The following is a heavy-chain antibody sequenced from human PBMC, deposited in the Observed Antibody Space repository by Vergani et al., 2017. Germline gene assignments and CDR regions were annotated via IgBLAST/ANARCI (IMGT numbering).Heavy chain of an antibody. CDR2: ISGNNDDV. CDR1: GFTVSTDY. Sequence: EVQLVESGGGLVQPGGSLTLSCAASGFTVSTDYFSWVRQAPGKGLEWVSSISGNNDDVYYADSVKGRFTISRDNAKNSLYLDMSSLRAEDTAVYYCVGDVRVSRTWGQGTLVAVSS. J-gene: IGHJ3*01. CDR3: VGDVRVSRT. V-gene: IGHV3-21*01.